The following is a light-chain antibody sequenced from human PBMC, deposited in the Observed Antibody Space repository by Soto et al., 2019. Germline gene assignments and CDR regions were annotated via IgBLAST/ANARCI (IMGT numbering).Light chain of an antibody. Sequence: EIVLTQSPGTLSLSPGESATLSCRASQSVTSGYLAWYQQRPGQAPKFLIFGVSTRATDIPDRFSGSGSGTDFTLTISSLEPEDFAVYYCQQYGSSPYTFGQRTKLDIK. CDR3: QQYGSSPYT. V-gene: IGKV3-20*01. J-gene: IGKJ2*01. CDR2: GVS. CDR1: QSVTSGY.